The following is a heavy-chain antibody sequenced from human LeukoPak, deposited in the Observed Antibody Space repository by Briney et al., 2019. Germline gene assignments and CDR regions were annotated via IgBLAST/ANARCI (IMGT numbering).Heavy chain of an antibody. Sequence: PSETLSLTCTVSGGSISSYYWSWIRQPPGKGLEWIGYIYYSGSTNYNPSLKSRVTISVDTSKSQFSLKLSSVTAADTAVYYCARGVTDYDFWSGYYQYYYYMDVWGKGTTVTVSS. CDR2: IYYSGST. J-gene: IGHJ6*03. CDR1: GGSISSYY. V-gene: IGHV4-59*08. CDR3: ARGVTDYDFWSGYYQYYYYMDV. D-gene: IGHD3-3*01.